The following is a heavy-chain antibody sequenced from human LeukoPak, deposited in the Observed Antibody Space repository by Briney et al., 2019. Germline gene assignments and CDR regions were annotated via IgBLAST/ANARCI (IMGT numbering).Heavy chain of an antibody. D-gene: IGHD3-10*01. V-gene: IGHV1-2*02. J-gene: IGHJ5*02. CDR3: ARDRIRITMVRGVMRPGWFDP. CDR2: INPNSGGT. Sequence: ASVKVSCKASGYTFTGYYMHWVRQAPGQGLEWMGWINPNSGGTNYAQKFQGRVTMTRDTSISTAYMELSRLRSDDTAVYYCARDRIRITMVRGVMRPGWFDPWGQGTLVTVSS. CDR1: GYTFTGYY.